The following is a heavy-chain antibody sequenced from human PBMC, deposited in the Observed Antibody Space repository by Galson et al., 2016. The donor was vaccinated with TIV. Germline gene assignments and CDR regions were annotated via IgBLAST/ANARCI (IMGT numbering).Heavy chain of an antibody. J-gene: IGHJ4*02. CDR1: TYTSTNYY. D-gene: IGHD3-22*01. Sequence: SVKVSCKASTYTSTNYYMHWVRQAPGQGLEWMGIISPSGTRTTFAQNFQGRLTMTRDTSTSTVYMDLSSLRSEDTAVYFCAKVGGYYDGSPENYFDYWGQGTLVTVSS. V-gene: IGHV1-46*01. CDR2: ISPSGTRT. CDR3: AKVGGYYDGSPENYFDY.